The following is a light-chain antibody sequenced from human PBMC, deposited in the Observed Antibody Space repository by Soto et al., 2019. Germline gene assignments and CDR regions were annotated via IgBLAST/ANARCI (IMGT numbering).Light chain of an antibody. J-gene: IGKJ1*01. CDR1: QSVSSN. CDR2: GAS. CDR3: QQYNNWPFPSWT. Sequence: EIVMTQSPATLSVSPGERATLSCRASQSVSSNLAWYQQKPGQAPRLLIYGASTRATGIPARFIGSGSETEFTLNISSLQSEDFAVYYCQQYNNWPFPSWTFGQGTKVEIK. V-gene: IGKV3-15*01.